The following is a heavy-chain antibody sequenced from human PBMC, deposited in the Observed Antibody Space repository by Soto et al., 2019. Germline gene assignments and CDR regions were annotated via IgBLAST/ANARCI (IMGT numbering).Heavy chain of an antibody. CDR3: ARNIVVVPAAIQHYYYGMDV. D-gene: IGHD2-2*02. Sequence: ASVKVSCKASGGTFSSYAISWVRQAPGQGLEWMGGIIPIFGTANYAQKFQGRVTITADESTSTAYMELSSLRSEDTAVYYCARNIVVVPAAIQHYYYGMDVWGQGTTVTV. CDR2: IIPIFGTA. CDR1: GGTFSSYA. J-gene: IGHJ6*02. V-gene: IGHV1-69*13.